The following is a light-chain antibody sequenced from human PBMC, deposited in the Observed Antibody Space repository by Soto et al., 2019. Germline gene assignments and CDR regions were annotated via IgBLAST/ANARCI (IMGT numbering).Light chain of an antibody. J-gene: IGKJ5*01. V-gene: IGKV3-20*01. CDR1: QSVSSSY. CDR2: GAS. CDR3: QQYGSSLSIT. Sequence: EIVLTQSPGTLSLSPGERATLSCRASQSVSSSYLAWYQQKPGQAPRLLIYGASSRATGIPDRFSGSGSGRDFTITISRMEPEEVAAYYCQQYGSSLSITFGQGTRLEIK.